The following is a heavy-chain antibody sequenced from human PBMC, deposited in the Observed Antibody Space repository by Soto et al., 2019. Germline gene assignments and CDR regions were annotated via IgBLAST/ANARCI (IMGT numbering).Heavy chain of an antibody. J-gene: IGHJ4*02. D-gene: IGHD3-16*01. CDR3: ARDRGAGYASWYYFDY. Sequence: SETLSLTCAVSGGSISSSNWWSWVRQPPGKGLEWIGEIYHSGSTNYNPSLKSRATISVDKSKNQFSLKLNSVTAADTAVYYCARDRGAGYASWYYFDYWGQGTLVTVSS. V-gene: IGHV4-4*02. CDR2: IYHSGST. CDR1: GGSISSSNW.